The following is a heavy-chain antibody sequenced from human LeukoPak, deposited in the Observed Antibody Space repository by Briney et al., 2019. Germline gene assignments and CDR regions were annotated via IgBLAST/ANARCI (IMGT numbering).Heavy chain of an antibody. J-gene: IGHJ6*02. D-gene: IGHD6-13*01. CDR2: ISSSSSYI. CDR1: GFTFSSYS. Sequence: GGSLRLSCAASGFTFSSYSMNWVRQAPGKGLEWVSSISSSSSYIYYADSVKGRFTISRDNAKNSLYLQMNSLRAEDTAVYYCARDASEQQLVLQTEYYYYDMDVWGQGTTVTVSS. CDR3: ARDASEQQLVLQTEYYYYDMDV. V-gene: IGHV3-21*01.